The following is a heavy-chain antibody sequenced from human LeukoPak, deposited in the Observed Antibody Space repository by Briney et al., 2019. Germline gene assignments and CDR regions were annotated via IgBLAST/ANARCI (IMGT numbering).Heavy chain of an antibody. CDR2: IKEDGSDN. D-gene: IGHD2-2*01. CDR1: GFTFSGFW. CDR3: ARVGAPGAADY. V-gene: IGHV3-7*01. Sequence: GGSLRLSCEASGFTFSGFWMSWVRQAPGKGLECVAHIKEDGSDNWLVGPVRGRFTISRDNAKNALYLQMNSLRVEDTAVYYCARVGAPGAADYWGQGTLVTVSS. J-gene: IGHJ4*02.